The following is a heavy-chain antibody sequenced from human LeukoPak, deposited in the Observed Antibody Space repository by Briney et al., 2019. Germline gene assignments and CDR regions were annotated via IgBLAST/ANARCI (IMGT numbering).Heavy chain of an antibody. CDR3: AKEEGAGYCSSTSCSPLDY. D-gene: IGHD2-2*01. CDR1: GFTFSSYS. CDR2: ISSSSSTI. Sequence: PGGSLRLSCAASGFTFSSYSMNWVRQAPGKGLEWVSYISSSSSTIYYADSVKGRFTISRDNAKNSLYLQMNSLRAEDTALYYCAKEEGAGYCSSTSCSPLDYWGQGTLVTVSS. V-gene: IGHV3-48*04. J-gene: IGHJ4*02.